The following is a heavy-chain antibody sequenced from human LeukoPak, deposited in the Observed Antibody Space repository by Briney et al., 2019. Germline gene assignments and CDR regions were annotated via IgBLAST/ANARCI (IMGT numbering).Heavy chain of an antibody. V-gene: IGHV3-66*01. CDR2: IYSGGST. D-gene: IGHD3-22*01. CDR1: GFTVSTNY. Sequence: GGSLRLSCAASGFTVSTNYMTWVRQAPGKGLEWVSVIYSGGSTYYADSVKGRFTISRDNSKNTLYLQMNSLRTEDTAVYYCARGNYYDSSVGYWGQGTRVTVSS. CDR3: ARGNYYDSSVGY. J-gene: IGHJ4*02.